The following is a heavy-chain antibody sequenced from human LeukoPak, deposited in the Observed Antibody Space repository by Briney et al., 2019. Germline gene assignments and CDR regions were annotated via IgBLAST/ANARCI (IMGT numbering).Heavy chain of an antibody. V-gene: IGHV1-69*04. Sequence: SVKVSCKASGGTFSSYAISWVRQAPGQGLEWMGRIIPILGIANYAQKFQGRVTITADKSTSTAYMELSSLRSEDTAVYHCARAHITYYYDSSGPRHYYYYGMDVWGQGTTVTVSS. J-gene: IGHJ6*02. CDR1: GGTFSSYA. D-gene: IGHD3-22*01. CDR3: ARAHITYYYDSSGPRHYYYYGMDV. CDR2: IIPILGIA.